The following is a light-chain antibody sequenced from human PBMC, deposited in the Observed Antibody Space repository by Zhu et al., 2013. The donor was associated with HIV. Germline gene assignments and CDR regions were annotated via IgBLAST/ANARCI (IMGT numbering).Light chain of an antibody. CDR1: SSNIGSNT. V-gene: IGLV1-44*01. Sequence: QSVLTQPPSASGTPGQRVTISCSGTSSNIGSNTVNWYQQIPGTAPKLLMYGKNQRPSGVPDRFSGSKSGTSASLAISGLQSEDEADYYCAAWDGSLNVGVFGGGTKLTVL. J-gene: IGLJ3*02. CDR3: AAWDGSLNVGV. CDR2: GKN.